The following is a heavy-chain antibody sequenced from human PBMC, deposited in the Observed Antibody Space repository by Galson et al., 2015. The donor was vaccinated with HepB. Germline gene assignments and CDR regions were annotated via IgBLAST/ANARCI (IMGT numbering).Heavy chain of an antibody. Sequence: CAISGDSVSSNSAAWNWIRQSPSRGLEWLGRTYYRSKWYNDYAVSVKSRITINPDTSKDQFSLQLNSVTPEDTAVYYCASSRMPSPMRGDWYFDLWGRGTLVTVSS. CDR1: GDSVSSNSAA. CDR3: ASSRMPSPMRGDWYFDL. D-gene: IGHD2-2*01. CDR2: TYYRSKWYN. J-gene: IGHJ2*01. V-gene: IGHV6-1*01.